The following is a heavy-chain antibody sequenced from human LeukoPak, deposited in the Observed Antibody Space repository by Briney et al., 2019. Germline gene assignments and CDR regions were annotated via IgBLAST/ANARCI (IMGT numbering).Heavy chain of an antibody. CDR2: ISAYNGNT. J-gene: IGHJ6*03. CDR1: GYTFTSYG. CDR3: ARVYGDYSYYYYYYMDV. D-gene: IGHD4-17*01. V-gene: IGHV1-18*01. Sequence: GASVTVSCKASGYTFTSYGISWVRQAPGQGLEWMGWISAYNGNTNYAQKLQGRVTMTTDTSTSTAYMELRSLRSDDTAVYYCARVYGDYSYYYYYYMDVWGKGTTVTISS.